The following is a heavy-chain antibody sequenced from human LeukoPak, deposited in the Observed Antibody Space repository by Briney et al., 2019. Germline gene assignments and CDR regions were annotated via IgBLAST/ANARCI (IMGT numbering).Heavy chain of an antibody. CDR3: ARVLDSSSSRYQAFPY. J-gene: IGHJ4*02. CDR1: GFTFSSYW. D-gene: IGHD2-15*01. CDR2: TKQNGSEK. V-gene: IGHV3-7*01. Sequence: GGSLILSCAASGFTFSSYWMTWVRQAPGKGLGWVANTKQNGSEKYYVDYVKGRFTIFREIAKNSLYLQMNTLRDEDTAVYYCARVLDSSSSRYQAFPYWGQGTLVTVSS.